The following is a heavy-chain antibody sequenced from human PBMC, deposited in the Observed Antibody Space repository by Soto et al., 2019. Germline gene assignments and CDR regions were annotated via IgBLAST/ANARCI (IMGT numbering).Heavy chain of an antibody. Sequence: GASVKVSCKASGGTFSSYAISWVRQAPGQGLEWMGGIIPIFGTAYYAQKFQGRVTITADESTSTVYMELSSLRSEDTAVYYCVRVPIILMTTDYYYGLDVWGQGTTVTVSS. V-gene: IGHV1-69*13. CDR2: IIPIFGTA. J-gene: IGHJ6*02. CDR3: VRVPIILMTTDYYYGLDV. CDR1: GGTFSSYA. D-gene: IGHD3-10*01.